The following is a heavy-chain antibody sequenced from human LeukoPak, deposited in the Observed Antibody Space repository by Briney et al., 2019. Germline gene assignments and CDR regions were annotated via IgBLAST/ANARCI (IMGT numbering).Heavy chain of an antibody. J-gene: IGHJ4*02. D-gene: IGHD2-2*02. V-gene: IGHV1-46*01. CDR1: GYTFTSYY. Sequence: GASVKVSCKASGYTFTSYYMHWVRQAPGQGLEWMGIINPSGGSTSYAQKFQGRVTTTRDTSTSTVYMELSSLRSEDTAVYYCAREGSMSQIPTENDYWGQGTLVTVSS. CDR2: INPSGGST. CDR3: AREGSMSQIPTENDY.